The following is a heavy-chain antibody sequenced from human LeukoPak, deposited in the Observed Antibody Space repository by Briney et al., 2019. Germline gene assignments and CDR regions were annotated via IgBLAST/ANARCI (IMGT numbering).Heavy chain of an antibody. CDR1: GFTFSTYN. D-gene: IGHD5-18*01. CDR2: ISSTGSAK. V-gene: IGHV3-21*01. J-gene: IGHJ4*02. Sequence: GGSLRLSCAASGFTFSTYNMNWVRQAPGRGLEWVSSISSTGSAKYYADSVRGRFTISRDNANHSLYLQMNSLRAEDTAVYYCAKERRGYSYGYIDYWGQGSLVSVPS. CDR3: AKERRGYSYGYIDY.